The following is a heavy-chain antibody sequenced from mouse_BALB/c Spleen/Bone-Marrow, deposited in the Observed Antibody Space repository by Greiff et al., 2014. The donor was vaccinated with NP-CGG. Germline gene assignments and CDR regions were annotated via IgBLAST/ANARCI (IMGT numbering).Heavy chain of an antibody. CDR3: ARSYGNYLYFDY. J-gene: IGHJ2*01. V-gene: IGHV1-4*02. Sequence: VQLQQSAAELARPGASVKMSCKASGYTFPSYTMHWGKQRPGQGLEWIGYINPSSGYTEYIQKFKDKTTLTADKSSSSAYMQLSSLTSEDSAVYYCARSYGNYLYFDYWGQGTALTVSS. CDR1: GYTFPSYT. D-gene: IGHD2-10*02. CDR2: INPSSGYT.